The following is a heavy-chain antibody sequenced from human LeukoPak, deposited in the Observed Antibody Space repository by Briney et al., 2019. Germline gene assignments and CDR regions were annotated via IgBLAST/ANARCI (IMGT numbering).Heavy chain of an antibody. V-gene: IGHV1-18*01. Sequence: ASVSVSCKASGYTFTRYGISWGGQAPGQGGEGRGGIGAYNGKRKYTQKLQGRVTMTTGTSTSTAYMELRSLRSDDTAVYYCARAGAYCGGDCYSPGGYYYYGMDVWGQGTTVTVSS. J-gene: IGHJ6*02. CDR3: ARAGAYCGGDCYSPGGYYYYGMDV. D-gene: IGHD2-21*02. CDR2: IGAYNGKR. CDR1: GYTFTRYG.